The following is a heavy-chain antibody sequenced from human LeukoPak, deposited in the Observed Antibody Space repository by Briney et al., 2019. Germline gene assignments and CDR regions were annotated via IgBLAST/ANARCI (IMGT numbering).Heavy chain of an antibody. CDR3: ARDAIVGATNWFDP. V-gene: IGHV4-59*01. CDR2: IYYIVST. Sequence: PSETLSLTCTVSDGSISDYSWSCIRQPPGKGLEWIGYIYYIVSTNYNPSLKSRVTISLDTSKKQFSMKLSSVNAADTAVYYCARDAIVGATNWFDPWGQGTLVTVSS. D-gene: IGHD1-26*01. CDR1: DGSISDYS. J-gene: IGHJ5*02.